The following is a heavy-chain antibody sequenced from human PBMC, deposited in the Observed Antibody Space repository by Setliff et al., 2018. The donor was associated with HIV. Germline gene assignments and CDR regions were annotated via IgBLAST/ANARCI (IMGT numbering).Heavy chain of an antibody. D-gene: IGHD3-10*01. CDR1: GFSLTTSGMC. CDR3: AQICGGYFGSGNFPH. CDR2: IDWDDDK. V-gene: IGHV2-70*11. Sequence: ESGPTLVNPTPPPPLTCTFSGFSLTTSGMCVSWIRQPPGKALEWLARIDWDDDKYYITSLKTRLTISKDTSKNQVVLTLTNVDPVDTATYYCAQICGGYFGSGNFPHWGLGTRVTV. J-gene: IGHJ4*02.